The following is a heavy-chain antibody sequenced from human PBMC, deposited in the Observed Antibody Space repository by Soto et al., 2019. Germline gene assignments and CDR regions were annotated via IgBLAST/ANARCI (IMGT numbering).Heavy chain of an antibody. Sequence: ESGGGVVQPGRSLRLSCAASGFTFSSYAMHWVRQAPGKGLEWVAVISYDGSNKYYADSVKGRFTISRDNSKNTLYLQMNSLRAEDTAVYYCARESTSGYIDYWGQGTLVTVSS. V-gene: IGHV3-30-3*01. D-gene: IGHD3-22*01. J-gene: IGHJ4*02. CDR3: ARESTSGYIDY. CDR2: ISYDGSNK. CDR1: GFTFSSYA.